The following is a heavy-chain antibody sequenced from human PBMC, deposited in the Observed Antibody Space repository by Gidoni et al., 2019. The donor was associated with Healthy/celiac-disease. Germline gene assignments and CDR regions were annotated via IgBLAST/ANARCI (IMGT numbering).Heavy chain of an antibody. CDR1: GGTFSSYA. J-gene: IGHJ4*02. D-gene: IGHD6-6*01. CDR2: IIPIFGTA. V-gene: IGHV1-69*01. CDR3: ARDLAWEGQLVPFDY. Sequence: QVQPVQSGAEVKKPGSSVKVSCKASGGTFSSYAISWVRQAPGQGLEWMGGIIPIFGTANYAQKFQGRVTITADESTSTAYMELSSLRSEDTAVYYCARDLAWEGQLVPFDYWGQGTLVTDSS.